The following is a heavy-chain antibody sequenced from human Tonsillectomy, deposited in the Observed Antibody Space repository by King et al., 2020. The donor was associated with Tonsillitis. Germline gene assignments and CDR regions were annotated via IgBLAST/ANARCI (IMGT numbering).Heavy chain of an antibody. V-gene: IGHV4-59*01. CDR2: IYYSGST. CDR1: GGSISSYY. Sequence: VQLQESGPGLVKPSETLSLTCTVSGGSISSYYWSWIRQPPGKGLEWIGYIYYSGSTNYNPSLKSRVTISVDTSKNQFSLKLGCVAAADTAVYYWARGGSRDYSIDYWGQGTLVTVSS. J-gene: IGHJ4*02. D-gene: IGHD4-11*01. CDR3: ARGGSRDYSIDY.